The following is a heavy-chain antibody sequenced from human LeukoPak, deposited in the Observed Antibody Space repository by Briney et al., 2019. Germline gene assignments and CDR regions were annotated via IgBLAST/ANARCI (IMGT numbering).Heavy chain of an antibody. CDR1: GGSISSYY. Sequence: SETLSLTCTVSGGSISSYYWSWIRQPPGRGLEWIGSIYYSGSTYYNPSLKSRVTISVDTSKNQFSLKLSSVTAADTAVYYCARPGDGVTFDYWGQGTLVTVSS. CDR2: IYYSGST. CDR3: ARPGDGVTFDY. J-gene: IGHJ4*02. D-gene: IGHD7-27*01. V-gene: IGHV4-39*01.